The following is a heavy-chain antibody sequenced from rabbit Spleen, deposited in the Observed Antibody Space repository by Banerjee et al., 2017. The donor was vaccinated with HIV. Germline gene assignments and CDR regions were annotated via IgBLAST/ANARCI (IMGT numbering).Heavy chain of an antibody. Sequence: QEQLVESGGGLVKPGASLTLTCTASGFSLSSYWMCWVRQAPGKGLEWIACITASSGSTHYASWAKGRFTISKTSSTTVTLQMTSLTAADTATYFCARDAAGREDFNLWGPGTLVTVS. CDR3: ARDAAGREDFNL. V-gene: IGHV1S45*01. CDR1: GFSLSSYW. D-gene: IGHD4-2*01. J-gene: IGHJ4*01. CDR2: ITASSGST.